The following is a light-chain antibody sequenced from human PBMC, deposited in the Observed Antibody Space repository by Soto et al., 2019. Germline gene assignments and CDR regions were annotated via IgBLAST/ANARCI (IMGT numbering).Light chain of an antibody. J-gene: IGKJ1*01. CDR2: AAS. CDR3: QQSYSTPQT. CDR1: QNIGYY. V-gene: IGKV1-39*01. Sequence: DIQMTQSPSSLSASVGDRVTITCRASQNIGYYLNWYQQKPGKAPKVLIYAASSLQSGVPSRFSGSGSGTDFTLTISSLQPEDFATYYCQQSYSTPQTFGQGTKVEIK.